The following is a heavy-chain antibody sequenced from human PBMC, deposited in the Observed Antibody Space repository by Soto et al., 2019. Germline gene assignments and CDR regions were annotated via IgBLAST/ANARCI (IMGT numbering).Heavy chain of an antibody. D-gene: IGHD1-26*01. CDR3: TTDVGDF. V-gene: IGHV3-15*07. CDR1: GFXFSSYS. J-gene: IGHJ4*02. CDR2: IKTKTDGGTA. Sequence: GGSLXLSCAASGFXFSSYSMNWVRQAPGKGLEWVGRIKTKTDGGTADYAAPVKGRFTISRDDSWNTLHLQMNSLKTEDTAVYYCTTDVGDFWGQGTLVTVSS.